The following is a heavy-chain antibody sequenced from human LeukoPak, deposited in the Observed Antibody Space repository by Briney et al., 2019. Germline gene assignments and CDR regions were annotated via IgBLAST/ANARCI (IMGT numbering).Heavy chain of an antibody. Sequence: ASVKVSCKASGYTFTSYDINWVRQATGQGLEWMGLINPSGGSTSYAQKFQGRVTMTRDTSTSTVYMELSSLRSEDTAVYYCARDHPGGVPAATGLPGYWGQGTLVTVSS. V-gene: IGHV1-46*01. CDR2: INPSGGST. J-gene: IGHJ4*02. CDR3: ARDHPGGVPAATGLPGY. D-gene: IGHD2-2*01. CDR1: GYTFTSYD.